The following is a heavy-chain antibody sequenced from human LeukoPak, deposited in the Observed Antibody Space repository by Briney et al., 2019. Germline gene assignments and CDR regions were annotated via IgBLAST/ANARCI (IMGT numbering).Heavy chain of an antibody. CDR1: GGSISSYY. CDR2: IYCSGST. J-gene: IGHJ4*02. V-gene: IGHV4-59*01. D-gene: IGHD6-13*01. CDR3: ATHTSPAAGVTGDY. Sequence: PSETLSLTCTVAGGSISSYYWSWLRQPPGKGLEWIGYIYCSGSTTYNPSLKSRVTISVDASKNQISLKLSSVTAADTAVYYCATHTSPAAGVTGDYGGQRTLVTVSS.